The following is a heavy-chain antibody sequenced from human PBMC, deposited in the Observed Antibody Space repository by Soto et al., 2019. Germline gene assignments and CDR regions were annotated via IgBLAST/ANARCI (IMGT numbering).Heavy chain of an antibody. J-gene: IGHJ6*02. Sequence: PSETLSLTCTVSGGSISSYYWSWIRQPPGKGLEWIGYIYYSGSTNYNPSLKSRVTISVDTSKNQFSLKLSSVTAADTAVYYCARAFFHYGDYENYYYGMDVWGQGTTVTVSS. CDR2: IYYSGST. CDR1: GGSISSYY. V-gene: IGHV4-59*01. CDR3: ARAFFHYGDYENYYYGMDV. D-gene: IGHD4-17*01.